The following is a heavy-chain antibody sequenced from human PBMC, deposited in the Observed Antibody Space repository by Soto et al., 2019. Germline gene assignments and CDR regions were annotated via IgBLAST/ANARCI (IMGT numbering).Heavy chain of an antibody. CDR3: ARERRFLEWLPNGMDV. J-gene: IGHJ6*02. V-gene: IGHV1-18*01. Sequence: ASVKVSCKASGYTFTSYGISWVRQAPGQGLEWMGWISAYNGNTNYAQKLQGRVTMTTDTSTSTGYMELRSLRSDDTAVYYCARERRFLEWLPNGMDVWGQGTTVTVSS. D-gene: IGHD3-3*01. CDR1: GYTFTSYG. CDR2: ISAYNGNT.